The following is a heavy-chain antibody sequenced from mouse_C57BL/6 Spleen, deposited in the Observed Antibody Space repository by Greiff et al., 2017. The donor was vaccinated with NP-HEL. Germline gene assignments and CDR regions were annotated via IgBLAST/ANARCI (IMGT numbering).Heavy chain of an antibody. Sequence: VQLKQPGTELVKPGASVKLSCKASGYTFTSYWMHWVKQRPGQGLEWIGNINPSNGGTNYNEKFKSKATLTVDKSSSTAYMQLSSLTSEDSAVYYCARGGVTTVVAEGWYFDVWGTGTTVTVSS. CDR2: INPSNGGT. V-gene: IGHV1-53*01. CDR1: GYTFTSYW. CDR3: ARGGVTTVVAEGWYFDV. J-gene: IGHJ1*03. D-gene: IGHD1-1*01.